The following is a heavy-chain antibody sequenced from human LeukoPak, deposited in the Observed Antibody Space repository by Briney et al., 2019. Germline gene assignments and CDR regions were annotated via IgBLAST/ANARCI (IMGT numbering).Heavy chain of an antibody. CDR1: GGSISSYY. V-gene: IGHV4-4*07. D-gene: IGHD3-10*01. CDR3: ARDASYYYGSGSYRNGIDY. CDR2: SYTSGST. J-gene: IGHJ4*02. Sequence: PSETLSLTCTVSGGSISSYYWSWIRQPAGKGLEWIGRSYTSGSTNYNPSLKSRVTMSVDTSKNQFSLKLSSVTAADTAVYYCARDASYYYGSGSYRNGIDYWGQGSLVTVSS.